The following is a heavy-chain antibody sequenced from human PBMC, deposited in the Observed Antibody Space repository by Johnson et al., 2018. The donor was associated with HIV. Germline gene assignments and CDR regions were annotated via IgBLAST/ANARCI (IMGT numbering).Heavy chain of an antibody. J-gene: IGHJ3*02. Sequence: QVQLVESGGGVVQPGRSLRLSCAASGFTFSSYAMHWVRQAPGKGLEWVAVISYDGSNKYYADSVKGRFTISRDNSKNTLYLQMNTLRAEDTAVYYCARDSIEMATNSEDAFDIWGQGTMVTVSS. CDR1: GFTFSSYA. V-gene: IGHV3-30-3*01. CDR3: ARDSIEMATNSEDAFDI. D-gene: IGHD5-24*01. CDR2: ISYDGSNK.